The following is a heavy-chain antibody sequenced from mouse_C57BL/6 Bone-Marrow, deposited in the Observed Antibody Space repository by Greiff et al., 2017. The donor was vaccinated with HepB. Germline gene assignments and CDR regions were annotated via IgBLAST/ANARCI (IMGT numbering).Heavy chain of an antibody. D-gene: IGHD1-3*01. CDR1: GYSITSDY. Sequence: EVMLVESGPGLAKPSQTLSLTCSVTGYSITSDYWNWLRKFPGNKLEYMGYISYSGSTYYNPSLKSRISITRDTSKNQYYLQLNSVTTEDTATYYCARRKFHWYFDVWGTGTTVTVSS. CDR3: ARRKFHWYFDV. J-gene: IGHJ1*03. CDR2: ISYSGST. V-gene: IGHV3-8*01.